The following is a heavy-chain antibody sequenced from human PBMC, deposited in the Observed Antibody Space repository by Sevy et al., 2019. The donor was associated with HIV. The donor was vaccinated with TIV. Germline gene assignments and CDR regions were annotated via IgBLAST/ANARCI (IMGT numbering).Heavy chain of an antibody. CDR3: AIAPMVRGVIIASFDY. J-gene: IGHJ4*02. V-gene: IGHV4-30-2*01. Sequence: SETLSLTCAVSGGSISSGGYYWSWIRQPPGKGLEWIGYIYHSGSTYYNPSLKSRVTISVDRSKNQFSLKLSSVTAADTAVYYCAIAPMVRGVIIASFDYWGQGTLVTVSS. CDR1: GGSISSGGYY. D-gene: IGHD3-10*01. CDR2: IYHSGST.